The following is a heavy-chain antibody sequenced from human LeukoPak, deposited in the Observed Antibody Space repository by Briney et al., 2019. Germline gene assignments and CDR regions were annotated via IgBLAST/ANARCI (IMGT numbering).Heavy chain of an antibody. D-gene: IGHD2-2*01. V-gene: IGHV1-2*02. CDR2: INPNSGGT. Sequence: ASVKVSCKASGYTFTGYYMHWVRQAPGQGLEWMGWINPNSGGTNYAQKFQGRVTMTRDTSISTAYMELSRLRSDDTAVYYCARVIGYCSSTSCYDRFDYWGQGTLVTVSS. J-gene: IGHJ4*02. CDR3: ARVIGYCSSTSCYDRFDY. CDR1: GYTFTGYY.